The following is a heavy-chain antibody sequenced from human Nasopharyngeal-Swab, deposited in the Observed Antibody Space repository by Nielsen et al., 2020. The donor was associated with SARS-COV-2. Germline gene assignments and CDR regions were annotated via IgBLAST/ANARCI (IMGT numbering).Heavy chain of an antibody. CDR2: ISYDVDKT. Sequence: GESVKISCATSGVTFKSFARHRVRQGPEKGLERVAVISYDVDKTFYADSVKGRFTVSRDNAKNTLYLQMVNLRVEDTAVYYCARGASFGAVSDAMDVWGQGTTVTVSS. CDR3: ARGASFGAVSDAMDV. V-gene: IGHV3-30-3*01. J-gene: IGHJ6*02. CDR1: GVTFKSFA. D-gene: IGHD3-10*01.